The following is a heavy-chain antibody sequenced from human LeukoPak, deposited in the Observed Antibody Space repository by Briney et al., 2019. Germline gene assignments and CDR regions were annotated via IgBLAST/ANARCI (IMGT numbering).Heavy chain of an antibody. CDR2: ISAYNGNT. J-gene: IGHJ4*02. CDR3: ARDPLEWFGEPKYYFDY. Sequence: ASVKVSCKASGYTFTSYGISWVRQAPGQGLEWMGWISAYNGNTNYAQKLQGRVTMTTDTSTSTAYMELRSLRSDDTAVYYCARDPLEWFGEPKYYFDYWGQGTLVTVSS. D-gene: IGHD3-10*01. CDR1: GYTFTSYG. V-gene: IGHV1-18*01.